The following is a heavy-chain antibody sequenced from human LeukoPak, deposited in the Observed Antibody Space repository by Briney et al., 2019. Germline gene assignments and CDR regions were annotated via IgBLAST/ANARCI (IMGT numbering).Heavy chain of an antibody. CDR3: ARSLWMDGY. J-gene: IGHJ4*02. CDR1: GFTFSNHA. Sequence: PGGSLRLSCAASGFTFSNHAMSWVRQAPGKGLEWVAVISYDGSNKYYADSVKGRFTISRDNSKNTLYLQMNSLRAEDTAVYYCARSLWMDGYWGQGTLVTVSS. CDR2: ISYDGSNK. V-gene: IGHV3-30-3*01. D-gene: IGHD3-10*01.